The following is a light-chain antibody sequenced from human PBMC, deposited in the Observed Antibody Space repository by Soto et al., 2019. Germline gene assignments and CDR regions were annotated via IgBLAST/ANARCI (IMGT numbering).Light chain of an antibody. CDR2: GAS. V-gene: IGKV3-20*01. J-gene: IGKJ4*01. Sequence: EIVLTQSPGTLSLSPRERATLFCRASQSVSSSYVAWYQQKSGQAPRLVIFGASSRATGIPDRFSARGYGTDFTLTINRLEPEDFALYYCQQYCSSTLTFGGGTKVEIK. CDR1: QSVSSSY. CDR3: QQYCSSTLT.